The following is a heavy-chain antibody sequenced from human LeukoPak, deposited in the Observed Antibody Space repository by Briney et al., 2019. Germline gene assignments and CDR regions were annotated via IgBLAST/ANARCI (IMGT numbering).Heavy chain of an antibody. Sequence: ASVKVSCKASGGTFSSYAISWVRQAPGQGLEWMGGIIPIFGTANYAQKFQGRVTITTDESTSTAYMELSSLRSEDTAVYYCAIRPHGTSSTLVRYYMDVWGKGTTVTASS. D-gene: IGHD2-2*01. CDR1: GGTFSSYA. CDR3: AIRPHGTSSTLVRYYMDV. CDR2: IIPIFGTA. J-gene: IGHJ6*03. V-gene: IGHV1-69*05.